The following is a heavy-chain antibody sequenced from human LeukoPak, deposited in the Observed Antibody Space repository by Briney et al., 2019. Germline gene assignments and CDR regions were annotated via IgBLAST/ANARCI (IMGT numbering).Heavy chain of an antibody. CDR1: GGSFSGYY. D-gene: IGHD2-15*01. J-gene: IGHJ6*03. Sequence: PSETLSLTCAVYGGSFSGYYWSWIRQPPGKGLEWIGSIHYSGSTNYNPSLKSRVTISVDTSKNQFSLKLSSVTAADTAVYYCARGYCSGGSCYSYYYYNYMDVWGKGTTVTVSS. V-gene: IGHV4-34*01. CDR2: IHYSGST. CDR3: ARGYCSGGSCYSYYYYNYMDV.